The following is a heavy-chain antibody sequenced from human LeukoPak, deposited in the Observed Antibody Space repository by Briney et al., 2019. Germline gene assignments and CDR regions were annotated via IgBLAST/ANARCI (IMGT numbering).Heavy chain of an antibody. V-gene: IGHV3-30-3*01. CDR3: ARDKEGYSGYDYYFDY. J-gene: IGHJ4*02. D-gene: IGHD5-12*01. CDR2: ISYDGSNK. CDR1: GFTFSSYA. Sequence: PGGSLRLSCAASGFTFSSYAIHWVRQAPGKGLEWVAVISYDGSNKYYADSVKGRFTISRDNSKNTLSLQMNSLRAEDTAVYYCARDKEGYSGYDYYFDYWGQGTLVTVSS.